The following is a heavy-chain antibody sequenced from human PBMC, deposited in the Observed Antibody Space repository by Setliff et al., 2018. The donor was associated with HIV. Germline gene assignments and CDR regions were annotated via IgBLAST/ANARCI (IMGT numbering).Heavy chain of an antibody. CDR1: GFTFDDYG. CDR2: IYWNGGST. D-gene: IGHD6-13*01. CDR3: ARDTPYSSSWFHWFDP. V-gene: IGHV3-20*04. Sequence: ASETLSLTCAASGFTFDDYGMSWVRQAPGKGLEWVSGIYWNGGSTRYADSVKGRFTISRNNAKKSLYLQMNSLRAEDTALYYCARDTPYSSSWFHWFDPWGQGTLVTVSS. J-gene: IGHJ5*02.